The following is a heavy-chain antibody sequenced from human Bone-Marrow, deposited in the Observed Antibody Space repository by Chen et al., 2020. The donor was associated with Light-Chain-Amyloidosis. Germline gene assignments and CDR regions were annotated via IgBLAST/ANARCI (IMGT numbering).Heavy chain of an antibody. CDR2: ARGGDGPT. J-gene: IGHJ4*02. CDR3: AKDRCTSISCSDFDY. Sequence: VQLVESGGGGVQPGGSLRGAWGGGGFTFSNYAMTWVRQAPGKGLEWVSVARGGDGPTYYADSVRGRFTIYRDNSKNTLYLQMNSLRAEDTAVYYCAKDRCTSISCSDFDYWGQGTLVTVFS. D-gene: IGHD2-2*01. V-gene: IGHV3-23*04. CDR1: GFTFSNYA.